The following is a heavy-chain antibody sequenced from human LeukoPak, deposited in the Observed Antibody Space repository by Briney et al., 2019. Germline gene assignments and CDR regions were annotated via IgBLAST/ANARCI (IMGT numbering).Heavy chain of an antibody. CDR1: GFTFSTYW. D-gene: IGHD7-27*01. CDR2: ITTSDGNT. CDR3: AKDGGLWVSAHWGDS. Sequence: GGSLRLSCSASGFTFSTYWMSWVRQAPGKGLEWVSTITTSDGNTYYADSVKGRFTVSRDNSKNTLFLQMNSLRAEDTAVYYCAKDGGLWVSAHWGDSWGRGTLVTVSS. J-gene: IGHJ4*02. V-gene: IGHV3-23*01.